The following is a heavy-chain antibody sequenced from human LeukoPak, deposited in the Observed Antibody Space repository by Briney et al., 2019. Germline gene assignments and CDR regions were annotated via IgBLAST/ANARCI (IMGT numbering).Heavy chain of an antibody. Sequence: SETLSLTCAVSGGSISSSNWWSWVRQPPGKGLEWIGEIYHSGSTNYNPSLKSRVTISLDTSKNQFSLKLSSVTAADTAVYYCARDSQTWFFDYWGQGTLVTVSS. J-gene: IGHJ4*02. CDR3: ARDSQTWFFDY. CDR2: IYHSGST. CDR1: GGSISSSNW. D-gene: IGHD3-22*01. V-gene: IGHV4-4*02.